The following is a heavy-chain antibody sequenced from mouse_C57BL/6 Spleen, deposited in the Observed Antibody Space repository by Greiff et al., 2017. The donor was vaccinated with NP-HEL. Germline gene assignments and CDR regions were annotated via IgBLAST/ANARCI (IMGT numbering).Heavy chain of an antibody. CDR2: IYPGDGDT. V-gene: IGHV1-80*01. J-gene: IGHJ2*01. CDR3: ARTGYYYGSSPYFDY. CDR1: GYAFSSYW. Sequence: QVQLQQSGAELVKPGASVKISCKASGYAFSSYWMNWVKQRPGKGLEWIGQIYPGDGDTNYNGKFKGKATLTADKSSSTAYMQLSSLTSEDSAVYFCARTGYYYGSSPYFDYWGQGTTLTVSS. D-gene: IGHD1-1*01.